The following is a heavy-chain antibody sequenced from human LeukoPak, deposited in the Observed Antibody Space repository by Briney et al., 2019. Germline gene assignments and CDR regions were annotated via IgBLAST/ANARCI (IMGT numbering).Heavy chain of an antibody. J-gene: IGHJ4*02. CDR3: ARHSGNSWSTPDY. Sequence: GESLKISCKGSGYIFTSYWIAWVRQTPGKGLEWMGIIYPADSDTKYSPSFQGQVTISADKSITTAYLQWSSLKASDTAMYYCARHSGNSWSTPDYWGQGTLVTVSS. CDR1: GYIFTSYW. D-gene: IGHD5-18*01. CDR2: IYPADSDT. V-gene: IGHV5-51*01.